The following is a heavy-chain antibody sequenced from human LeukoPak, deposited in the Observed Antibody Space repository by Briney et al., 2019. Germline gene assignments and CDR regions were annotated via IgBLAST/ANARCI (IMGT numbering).Heavy chain of an antibody. D-gene: IGHD6-19*01. CDR3: ARSRRGSSGHFEALDI. CDR2: IYYSGIT. J-gene: IGHJ3*02. V-gene: IGHV4-39*01. Sequence: SETLSLTCTVSGGSFTSSIYHWGWIRQPPGKGLEWIGHIYYSGITSYNPSLKTRVTISVDTSKNQFSLTLNSVTAADTAVYYCARSRRGSSGHFEALDIWGQGTKVTVSS. CDR1: GGSFTSSIYH.